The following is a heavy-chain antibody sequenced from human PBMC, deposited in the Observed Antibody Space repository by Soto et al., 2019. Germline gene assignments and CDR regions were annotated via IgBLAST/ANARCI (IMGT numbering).Heavy chain of an antibody. CDR1: GFTFSDYT. D-gene: IGHD5-12*01. CDR2: MSSDGGNT. V-gene: IGHV3-30-3*01. J-gene: IGHJ4*02. CDR3: ARDYGDGYYYFDL. Sequence: QVQLVESGGGVVQPGRSLRLSCAASGFTFSDYTMHWVRQAPGKELEWVALMSSDGGNTHYTDSVKGRFTISRDNSENTLYLQMDSLRPEDTTVYYCARDYGDGYYYFDLWGQGTLVTVSS.